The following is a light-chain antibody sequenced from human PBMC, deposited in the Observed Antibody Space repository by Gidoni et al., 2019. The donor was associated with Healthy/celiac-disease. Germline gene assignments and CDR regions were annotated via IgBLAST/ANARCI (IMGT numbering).Light chain of an antibody. CDR3: QQYDNLST. J-gene: IGKJ5*01. CDR1: QDISNY. V-gene: IGKV1-33*01. Sequence: DIQMTQSPSSLSASVGDRVTITCQASQDISNYLNWYHQKPGKAPKLLIYDEYNLETGVPSRFSGSGSGTEFNFTISSLQPEDIATYYGQQYDNLSTFGQGTRLEIK. CDR2: DEY.